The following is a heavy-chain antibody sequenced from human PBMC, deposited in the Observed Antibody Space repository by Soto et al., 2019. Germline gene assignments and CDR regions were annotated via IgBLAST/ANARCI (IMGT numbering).Heavy chain of an antibody. CDR1: GGSLSSYY. CDR3: ARRYGWAFDI. CDR2: IYYSGST. Sequence: SETLSLTCTLSGGSLSSYYWSWIRQPPGKGLEWIGYIYYSGSTNYNPSLKSRVTISVDTSKNQFSLKLSSVTAADTAVYYCARRYGWAFDIWGQGTMVTVSS. V-gene: IGHV4-59*08. J-gene: IGHJ3*02. D-gene: IGHD3-16*01.